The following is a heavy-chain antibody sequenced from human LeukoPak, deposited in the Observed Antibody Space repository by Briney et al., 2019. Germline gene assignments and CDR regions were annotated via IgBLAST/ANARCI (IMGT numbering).Heavy chain of an antibody. J-gene: IGHJ4*02. V-gene: IGHV1-46*01. CDR2: INPSGGST. Sequence: GASVKVSCKASGYTFTSYYMHWVRQAPGQGLEWMGIINPSGGSTSYAQKFQGRVTMTRDTSTSTVYMELSSLRSEDTAVYYCARPYYYDSSGYYTGDYWGQGTLVTVSS. D-gene: IGHD3-22*01. CDR3: ARPYYYDSSGYYTGDY. CDR1: GYTFTSYY.